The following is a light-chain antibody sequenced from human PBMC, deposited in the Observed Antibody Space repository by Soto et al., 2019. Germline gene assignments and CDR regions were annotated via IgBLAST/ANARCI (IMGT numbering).Light chain of an antibody. CDR1: QSISNY. CDR2: AAS. CDR3: QQSYGTPLT. J-gene: IGKJ4*01. V-gene: IGKV1-39*01. Sequence: DMEMTQSPSSLSASVGDRVTITCRASQSISNYLNWYQHKPGKVPKLLIYAASSLQSGVPTRFSDSGSGTDFTLTITSLQPEDFATYYCQQSYGTPLTFGGGPKIEIK.